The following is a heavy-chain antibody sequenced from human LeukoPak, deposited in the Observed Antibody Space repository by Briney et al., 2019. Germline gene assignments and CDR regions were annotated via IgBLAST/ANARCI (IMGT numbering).Heavy chain of an antibody. CDR3: AKKSSGLNPFDY. D-gene: IGHD1-14*01. J-gene: IGHJ4*02. CDR2: ISSRGGDT. Sequence: GGSLRLSCAASGFTFSNSPMSWVRQAPGKGLEGVSGISSRGGDTPYAASVKGRFTISRDNSKNMVYLQMNSLRVEDAAVYYCAKKSSGLNPFDYWGQGTLVTVSS. CDR1: GFTFSNSP. V-gene: IGHV3-23*01.